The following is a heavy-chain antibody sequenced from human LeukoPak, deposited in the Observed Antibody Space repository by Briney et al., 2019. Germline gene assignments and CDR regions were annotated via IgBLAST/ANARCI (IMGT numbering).Heavy chain of an antibody. CDR1: GGSISSYY. CDR3: ARVLAAAAPMDV. V-gene: IGHV4-59*01. J-gene: IGHJ6*03. CDR2: IYYSGST. Sequence: SETLSLTCTVSGGSISSYYWSWIRQPPGKGLEWIGYIYYSGSTNYNPSLKSRVTISVDTSKNQFSLKLSSVTAADTAVYYCARVLAAAAPMDVWGKGTTVTVSS. D-gene: IGHD6-13*01.